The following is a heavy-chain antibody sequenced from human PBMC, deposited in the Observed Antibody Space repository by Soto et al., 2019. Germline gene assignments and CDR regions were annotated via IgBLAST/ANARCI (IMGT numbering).Heavy chain of an antibody. CDR2: IIPIFGTA. CDR1: GGTFSSYA. J-gene: IGHJ6*03. V-gene: IGHV1-69*13. CDR3: AVSSSSVPNYYYYMDV. Sequence: ASVKVSCKASGGTFSSYAISWVRQAPGQGLEWMGGIIPIFGTANYAQKFQGRVTITADESTSTAYMELSSLRSEDTAVYYCAVSSSSVPNYYYYMDVWGKGTTVTVSS. D-gene: IGHD6-6*01.